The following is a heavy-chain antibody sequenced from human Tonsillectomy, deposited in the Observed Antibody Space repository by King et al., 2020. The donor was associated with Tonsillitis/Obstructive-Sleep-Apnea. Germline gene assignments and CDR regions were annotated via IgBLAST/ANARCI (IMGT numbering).Heavy chain of an antibody. CDR3: ARQYDFGSGYSNWLDP. CDR2: IYPGDSDT. D-gene: IGHD3-3*01. Sequence: QLVQSGAEVKKPGESLKISCKGSGYSFTSYWIGWVRQMPGKGLEWMGIIYPGDSDTRYSPSFQGPVTISADNSISTAYLQWSSLKASDTAMYYWARQYDFGSGYSNWLDPWGQGTLVTVSS. CDR1: GYSFTSYW. V-gene: IGHV5-51*01. J-gene: IGHJ5*02.